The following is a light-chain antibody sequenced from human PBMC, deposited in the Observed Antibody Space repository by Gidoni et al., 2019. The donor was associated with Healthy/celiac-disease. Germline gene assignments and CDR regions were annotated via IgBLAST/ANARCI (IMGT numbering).Light chain of an antibody. CDR2: AAS. J-gene: IGKJ3*01. CDR3: QKYNSAPFFG. CDR1: QGISNY. V-gene: IGKV1-27*01. Sequence: DIQMTQSPSSLSASVGDRVTITCRASQGISNYLAWYQQKPGKVPKLLIYAASTLQSGVPSRFSGSGSGTDFTLTISSLQPEDVATYYCQKYNSAPFFGFXPXTKVDIK.